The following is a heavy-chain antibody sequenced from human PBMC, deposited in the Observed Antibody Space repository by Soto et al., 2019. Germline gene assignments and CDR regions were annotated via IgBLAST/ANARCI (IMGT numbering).Heavy chain of an antibody. J-gene: IGHJ6*02. V-gene: IGHV4-4*07. Sequence: ASETLSLTCTVSGGSISSYYWSWIRQPAGKGLEWIGRIYTSGSTNYNPSLRSRVTMSVDTSKNQFSLKLSSVTAADTAVYYCARENLRTIVVVPAAINGMDVWGQGTTVTVSS. D-gene: IGHD2-2*02. CDR2: IYTSGST. CDR3: ARENLRTIVVVPAAINGMDV. CDR1: GGSISSYY.